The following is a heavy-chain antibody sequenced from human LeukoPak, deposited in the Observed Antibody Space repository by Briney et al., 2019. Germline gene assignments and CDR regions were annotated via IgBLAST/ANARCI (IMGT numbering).Heavy chain of an antibody. CDR1: GGSISSSSYY. Sequence: SETLSLTCTVSGGSISSSSYYWGWIRQPPGKGLEWIGSIYYSGSTYYNPSLKSRVTISVDTSKNQFSLKLSSVTAADTAVYYCASSFSAWGVFDYWGQGALVTVSS. D-gene: IGHD3-16*01. J-gene: IGHJ4*02. V-gene: IGHV4-39*07. CDR2: IYYSGST. CDR3: ASSFSAWGVFDY.